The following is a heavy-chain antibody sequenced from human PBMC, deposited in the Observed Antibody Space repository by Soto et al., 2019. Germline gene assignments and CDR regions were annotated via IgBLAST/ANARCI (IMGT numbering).Heavy chain of an antibody. CDR3: ARFLVGASRGGWFDP. D-gene: IGHD1-26*01. V-gene: IGHV4-61*01. Sequence: SETLSLTCTVSGGSVSSGSYYWSWIRQPPGKGLEWIGYIYYSGSTNYNPSLKSRVTISVDTSKNQFSLKLSSVTAADTAVYYCARFLVGASRGGWFDPWGQGTLVTASS. CDR2: IYYSGST. CDR1: GGSVSSGSYY. J-gene: IGHJ5*02.